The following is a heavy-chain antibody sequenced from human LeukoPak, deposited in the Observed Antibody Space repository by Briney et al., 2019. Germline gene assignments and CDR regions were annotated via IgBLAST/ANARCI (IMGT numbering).Heavy chain of an antibody. D-gene: IGHD3-22*01. V-gene: IGHV3-48*04. J-gene: IGHJ6*04. CDR1: GFTFSSYS. CDR2: ISSSGSTI. Sequence: PGGSLRLSCAASGFTFSSYSMNWARQAPGKGLEWVSYISSSGSTIYYADSVKGRFTISRDNAKNSLYLQMNSLRAEDTAVYYCARGPTMKMDVWGKGTTVTVSS. CDR3: ARGPTMKMDV.